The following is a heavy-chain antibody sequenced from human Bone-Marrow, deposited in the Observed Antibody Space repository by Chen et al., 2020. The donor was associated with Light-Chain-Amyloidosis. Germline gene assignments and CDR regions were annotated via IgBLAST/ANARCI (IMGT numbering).Heavy chain of an antibody. Sequence: EVQLVESGGGLVQPGGSLRLSCEASGFTFSNYWMHWVRQAPGKGLVWVARVKTDGSTTAYADSVKGRFTISRDNAKNTLYLQMNSLRAEDTAVYYCTRDLDWLLFDYWGQGALVTVSA. D-gene: IGHD3-9*01. CDR2: VKTDGSTT. CDR1: GFTFSNYW. CDR3: TRDLDWLLFDY. V-gene: IGHV3-74*03. J-gene: IGHJ4*02.